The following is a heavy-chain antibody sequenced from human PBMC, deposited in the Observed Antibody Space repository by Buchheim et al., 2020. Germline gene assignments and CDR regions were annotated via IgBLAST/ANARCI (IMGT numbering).Heavy chain of an antibody. Sequence: EVQLVETGGGLIQPGGSLRLSCAASGFTVSSNYMSWVRQAPGKGLEWVSSMTGSGGTTYYADSVKGRFTISRDNPKNMVYLQMNSLRVEDTAVYYCAKSRIDTGGSEWFDPWGQGTL. V-gene: IGHV3-53*02. CDR1: GFTVSSNY. J-gene: IGHJ5*02. CDR3: AKSRIDTGGSEWFDP. D-gene: IGHD1-14*01. CDR2: MTGSGGTT.